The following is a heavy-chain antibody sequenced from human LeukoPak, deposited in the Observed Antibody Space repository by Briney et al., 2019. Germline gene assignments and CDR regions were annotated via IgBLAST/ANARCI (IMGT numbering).Heavy chain of an antibody. V-gene: IGHV1-69*04. J-gene: IGHJ4*02. CDR3: AREAAPYSGHEKYFDY. CDR2: IIPILGIA. D-gene: IGHD5-12*01. Sequence: SVKVSCKASGGTFSSYAISWVRQAPGQGLEWMGRIIPILGIANYAQKFQGRVTITADKSTSTAYMELSSLRSEDTAVYYCAREAAPYSGHEKYFDYWGQGTLVTVSS. CDR1: GGTFSSYA.